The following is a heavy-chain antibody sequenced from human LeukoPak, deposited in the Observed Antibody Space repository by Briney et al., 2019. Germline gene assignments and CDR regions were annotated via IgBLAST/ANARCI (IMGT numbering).Heavy chain of an antibody. V-gene: IGHV4-59*01. CDR1: GGSISSYY. D-gene: IGHD4-17*01. J-gene: IGHJ6*04. CDR2: IYYSGST. Sequence: SETLSLTCTVSGGSISSYYWSWIRQPPGKGLEWIGYIYYSGSTNYNPSLKSRVTISVDTSKNQFSLKLSSVIAADTAVYYCARDTLRDGYYYYGMDAWGKGTTVTVSS. CDR3: ARDTLRDGYYYYGMDA.